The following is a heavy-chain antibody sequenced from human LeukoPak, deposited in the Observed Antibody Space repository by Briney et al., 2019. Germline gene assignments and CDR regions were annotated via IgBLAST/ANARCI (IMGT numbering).Heavy chain of an antibody. CDR1: GFTFSRYW. J-gene: IGHJ4*02. Sequence: GGSLRLSCAASGFTFSRYWMSWVRQAPVKGLEWVSAISGDGTRTYYADSVKGRFTISRDNSKNTLYLEMSSLRVEDTAIYYCAKWPEGAMDYFDYWGQGTLVTVSS. D-gene: IGHD3-16*01. V-gene: IGHV3-23*01. CDR3: AKWPEGAMDYFDY. CDR2: ISGDGTRT.